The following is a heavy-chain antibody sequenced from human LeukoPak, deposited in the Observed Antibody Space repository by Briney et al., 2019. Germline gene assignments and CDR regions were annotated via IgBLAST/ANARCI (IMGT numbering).Heavy chain of an antibody. D-gene: IGHD3-22*01. CDR1: GFTFSGYS. CDR2: ISSSSSYI. J-gene: IGHJ4*02. CDR3: ARDLHYYDSSGYYQY. V-gene: IGHV3-21*01. Sequence: GGSLRLSCAASGFTFSGYSMNWVRQAPGKGLEWVSSISSSSSYIYYADSVKGRFTISRDNAKNSLYLQMNSLRAEDTAVYYCARDLHYYDSSGYYQYWGQGTLVTVSS.